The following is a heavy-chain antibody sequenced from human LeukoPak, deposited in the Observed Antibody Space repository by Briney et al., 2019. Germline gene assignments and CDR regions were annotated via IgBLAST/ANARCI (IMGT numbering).Heavy chain of an antibody. CDR1: GGSFSGYY. CDR3: ARGSARKRAFDI. V-gene: IGHV4-34*01. CDR2: INHSGST. J-gene: IGHJ3*02. D-gene: IGHD1-14*01. Sequence: PSETLSLTCAVYGGSFSGYYWSWIRQPPGKGLEWIGEINHSGSTNYNPSLKSRVTISVDTSKNQFSLKLSSVTAADTAVYYCARGSARKRAFDIWGQGTMVTVSS.